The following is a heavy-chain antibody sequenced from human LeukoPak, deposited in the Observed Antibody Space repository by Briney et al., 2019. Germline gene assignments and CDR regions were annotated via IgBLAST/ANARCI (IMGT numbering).Heavy chain of an antibody. CDR3: VRDHSSSPFDY. V-gene: IGHV1-69*04. CDR2: SIPILGIA. J-gene: IGHJ4*02. Sequence: SVKVSCKASGGTFSSYAISWVRQAPGQGLEWMGRSIPILGIANYAQKFQGRVTITADKSTSTAYMELSSLRSEDTAVYYCVRDHSSSPFDYWGQGTLVTVSS. D-gene: IGHD6-6*01. CDR1: GGTFSSYA.